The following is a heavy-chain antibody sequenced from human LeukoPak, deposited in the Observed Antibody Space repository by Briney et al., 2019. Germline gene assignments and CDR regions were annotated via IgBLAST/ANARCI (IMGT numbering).Heavy chain of an antibody. D-gene: IGHD3-10*01. V-gene: IGHV4-39*01. CDR2: INYGGTT. CDR3: ARYVVYGSGKYYFDY. J-gene: IGHJ4*02. Sequence: SQTLSLTCTLSGGSISNTEYYWTWIRHPPGHQLERIASINYGGTTYYNPSLKSRVAISVDTSKNQFSLRLSSVTAADTAVYLCARYVVYGSGKYYFDYWGQGSLVTVSS. CDR1: GGSISNTEYY.